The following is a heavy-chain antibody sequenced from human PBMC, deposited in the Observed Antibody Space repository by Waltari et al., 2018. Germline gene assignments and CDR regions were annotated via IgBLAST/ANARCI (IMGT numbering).Heavy chain of an antibody. CDR3: ARPSTEYYYYYYYMDV. CDR1: GFSFSSYE. V-gene: IGHV3-48*03. J-gene: IGHJ6*03. Sequence: EVQVVESGGGLVQPGGSLRLSCEASGFSFSSYEMNWVRQAPGKGLGWISYISNSGSSMDYADSVKGRFTISRDNAKNSLYLEMNSLRAEDTAVYYCARPSTEYYYYYYYMDVWGKGTTVTVS. CDR2: ISNSGSSM.